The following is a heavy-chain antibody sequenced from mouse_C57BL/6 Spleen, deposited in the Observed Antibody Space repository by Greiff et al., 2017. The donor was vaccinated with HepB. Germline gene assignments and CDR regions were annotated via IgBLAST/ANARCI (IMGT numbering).Heavy chain of an antibody. D-gene: IGHD2-13*01. Sequence: QVQLQQPGAELVRPGTSVKLSCKASGYSFTSYWMHWVKQRPGQGLEWIGVIDPSDSYTNYNHKFKGKATLTVDTSSSTAYMQLSSLTSEDSAVYYYARGDYYNPIDYWGQGTSLTVSS. CDR1: GYSFTSYW. V-gene: IGHV1-59*01. CDR2: IDPSDSYT. CDR3: ARGDYYNPIDY. J-gene: IGHJ2*02.